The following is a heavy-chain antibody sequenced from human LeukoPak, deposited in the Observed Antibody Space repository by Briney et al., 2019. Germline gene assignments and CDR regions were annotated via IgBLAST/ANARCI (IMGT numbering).Heavy chain of an antibody. CDR3: AEGYSYGQGL. CDR1: GLSFSDHF. V-gene: IGHV3-11*04. Sequence: GGSLRLSCAASGLSFSDHFMDWVRQAPGKGLEWVSYISSSGNTIYYADSVKGRFTISRDNAKNSLYLQMNSLRAEDTAVYYCAEGYSYGQGLWGQGTLVTVSS. J-gene: IGHJ4*02. CDR2: ISSSGNTI. D-gene: IGHD5-18*01.